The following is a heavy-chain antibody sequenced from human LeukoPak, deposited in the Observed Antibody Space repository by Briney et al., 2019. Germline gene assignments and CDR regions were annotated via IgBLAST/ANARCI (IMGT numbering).Heavy chain of an antibody. CDR3: ARLPRIAPAWYYYYYMDV. Sequence: PSETLSLTCAVYGGSFSGYYWSWIRQPPGKGLEWIGEINHSGSTNYNPSLKSRVTISVDTSKNQFSLKLSSVTAADTAVYYCARLPRIAPAWYYYYYMDVWGKGTTVTVSS. CDR1: GGSFSGYY. J-gene: IGHJ6*03. D-gene: IGHD6-25*01. CDR2: INHSGST. V-gene: IGHV4-34*01.